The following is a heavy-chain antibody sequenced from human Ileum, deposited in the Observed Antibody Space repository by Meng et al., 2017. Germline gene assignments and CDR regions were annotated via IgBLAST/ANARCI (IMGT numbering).Heavy chain of an antibody. D-gene: IGHD2/OR15-2a*01. V-gene: IGHV4-30-2*01. J-gene: IGHJ4*02. CDR1: GGSISSSAYS. CDR3: ASSTSGPELNY. CDR2: IYQVGST. Sequence: HLQLQESGSGLVTSSQTLSLTCTVSGGSISSSAYSWTWIRQPPGKGLEWIGYIYQVGSTNYNPSLKSRATIFVDTSKNQFSLKLTSVTAADTAVYYCASSTSGPELNYWGQGTLVTVSS.